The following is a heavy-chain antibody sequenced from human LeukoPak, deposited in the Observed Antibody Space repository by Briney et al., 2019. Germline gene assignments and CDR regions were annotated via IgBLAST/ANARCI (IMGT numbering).Heavy chain of an antibody. CDR3: AGGLQLWYPGDAFDI. CDR2: ISSSSSYI. V-gene: IGHV3-21*01. CDR1: GFTFSTYA. Sequence: GGSLRLSCAASGFTFSTYALNCVRQAPGKGLEWVSSISSSSSYIYYADSVKGRFTISRDNAKNSLYLHMNSLRAEDTAVYYCAGGLQLWYPGDAFDIWGQGTMVTVSS. D-gene: IGHD5-18*01. J-gene: IGHJ3*02.